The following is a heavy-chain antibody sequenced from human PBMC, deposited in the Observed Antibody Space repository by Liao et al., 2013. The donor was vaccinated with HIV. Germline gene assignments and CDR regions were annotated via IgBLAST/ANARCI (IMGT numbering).Heavy chain of an antibody. D-gene: IGHD2-8*01. J-gene: IGHJ4*02. CDR2: ITNAGIT. CDR1: GAPLTSHY. V-gene: IGHV4-4*07. CDR3: ARSNRYCSNGVCYGDIIFDY. Sequence: QVQLQESGPGLVKPSETLSLTCTVSGAPLTSHYWSWIRQPAGKPLEWIGRITNAGITNYHRSLRGRVTVSVDMSSNQFSLTLNSVTAADTAFYYCARSNRYCSNGVCYGDIIFDYWGQGTLVTVSS.